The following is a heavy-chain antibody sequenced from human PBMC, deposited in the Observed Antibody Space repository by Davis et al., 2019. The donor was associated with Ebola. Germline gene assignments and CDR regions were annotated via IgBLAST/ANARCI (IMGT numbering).Heavy chain of an antibody. CDR3: ARGQIVVVTAIDY. CDR1: GFTFSSHS. J-gene: IGHJ4*02. D-gene: IGHD2-21*02. Sequence: GESLKISCAASGFTFSSHSMNWVRQAPGKGLEWVSYISSSSSTIYYADSVKGRFTISRDNAKNSLYLQMNSLRAEDTAVYYCARGQIVVVTAIDYWGQGTLVTVSS. V-gene: IGHV3-48*01. CDR2: ISSSSSTI.